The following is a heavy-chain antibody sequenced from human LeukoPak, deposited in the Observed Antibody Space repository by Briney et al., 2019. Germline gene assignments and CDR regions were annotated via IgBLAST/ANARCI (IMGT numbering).Heavy chain of an antibody. CDR1: GFTFSSFW. V-gene: IGHV3-7*01. D-gene: IGHD6-13*01. Sequence: GGSLRLSCAASGFTFSSFWMSWVRQAPGKGLEWVANIKEDGSEKYYVDSVKGRFTISRDNAKNSLYLQMNSLRAEDTAVYYCARAAYSSTWYSRYFDLWGRGTLVTVSS. J-gene: IGHJ2*01. CDR2: IKEDGSEK. CDR3: ARAAYSSTWYSRYFDL.